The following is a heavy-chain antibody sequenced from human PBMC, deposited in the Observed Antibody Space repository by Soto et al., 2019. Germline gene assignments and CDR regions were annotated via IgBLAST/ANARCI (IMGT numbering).Heavy chain of an antibody. D-gene: IGHD1-20*01. V-gene: IGHV5-51*01. CDR1: GYNFANYF. J-gene: IGHJ3*02. Sequence: PGDSLNISCKFSGYNFANYFVFLVRQMPGKGLEWMGMIFPGDSYTKNSPSLQGQITMSVDKSDSSAYLQWRSLKASDTAMYYCEAGYNNGNDEFEIWGKGKMVNVSS. CDR2: IFPGDSYT. CDR3: EAGYNNGNDEFEI.